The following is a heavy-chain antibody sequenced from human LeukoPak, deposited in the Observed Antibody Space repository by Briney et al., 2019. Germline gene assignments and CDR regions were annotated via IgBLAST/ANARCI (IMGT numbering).Heavy chain of an antibody. CDR1: GGPFSGYY. Sequence: PSETLSLTCAVYGGPFSGYYWSWIRQPPGKGLEWIGEINHSGSTNYNPSLKSRVTISVDTSKNQFSLKLSSVTAADTAVYYCARAVTTGAYYYGMDVWGQGTTVTVSS. CDR2: INHSGST. V-gene: IGHV4-34*01. D-gene: IGHD4-11*01. J-gene: IGHJ6*02. CDR3: ARAVTTGAYYYGMDV.